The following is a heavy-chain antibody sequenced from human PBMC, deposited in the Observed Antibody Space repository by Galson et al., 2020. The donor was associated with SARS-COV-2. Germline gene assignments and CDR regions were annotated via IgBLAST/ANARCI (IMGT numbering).Heavy chain of an antibody. CDR2: INPSGGST. V-gene: IGHV1-46*01. CDR3: ARDHAAELYAFDI. Sequence: ASVKVSCKASGYTFTSYYMHWVRQAPGQGLECMGIINPSGGSTSYAQKFQGRDTMTRDTSTSTVYMELSSLRSEDTAVYYCARDHAAELYAFDIWGQGTMVTVSS. D-gene: IGHD1-7*01. J-gene: IGHJ3*02. CDR1: GYTFTSYY.